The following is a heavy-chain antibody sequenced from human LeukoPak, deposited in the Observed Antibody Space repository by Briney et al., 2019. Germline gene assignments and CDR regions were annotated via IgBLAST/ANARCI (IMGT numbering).Heavy chain of an antibody. CDR2: ISYDGSNK. J-gene: IGHJ4*02. D-gene: IGHD3-16*01. CDR1: GFTFSSYG. V-gene: IGHV3-30*18. CDR3: AKDNVGIYVF. Sequence: GGSLRLSCAASGFTFSSYGMHRVRQAPGKGLEWVAVISYDGSNKYYADSVKGRFTISRDNSKNTLYLQMNSLRAEDTAVYYCAKDNVGIYVFWGQGTLVTVSS.